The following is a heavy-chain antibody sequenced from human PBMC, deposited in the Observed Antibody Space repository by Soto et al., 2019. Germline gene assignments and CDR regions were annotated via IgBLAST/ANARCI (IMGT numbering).Heavy chain of an antibody. J-gene: IGHJ5*02. V-gene: IGHV3-23*01. CDR2: ISGSGGNT. D-gene: IGHD6-19*01. CDR3: AKDSRSYSSGLNWFDP. CDR1: GFTFSSYA. Sequence: PGGSLRLSCAASGFTFSSYAMTWVRQAPGKGLEWVSAISGSGGNTNYADPVKGRFTISRDNSKNTLYLQINSLRAEDMAIYYCAKDSRSYSSGLNWFDPWGQGTLVTVSS.